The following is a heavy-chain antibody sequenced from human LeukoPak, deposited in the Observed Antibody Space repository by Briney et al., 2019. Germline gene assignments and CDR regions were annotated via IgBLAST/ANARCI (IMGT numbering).Heavy chain of an antibody. CDR1: GFTFSSYG. J-gene: IGHJ3*02. D-gene: IGHD2-8*01. CDR2: ISYDGSNK. CDR3: ANGYCTNGVCYRRWEDAFDI. V-gene: IGHV3-30*18. Sequence: GGSLRLSCAASGFTFSSYGIHWVRQAPGKGLEWVAVISYDGSNKYYADSVKGRFTISRDNSKNTLYLQMNSLRAEDTAVYYCANGYCTNGVCYRRWEDAFDIWGQGTMVTVSS.